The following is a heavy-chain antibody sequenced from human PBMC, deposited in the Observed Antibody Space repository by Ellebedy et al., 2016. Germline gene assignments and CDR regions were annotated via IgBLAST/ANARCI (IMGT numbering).Heavy chain of an antibody. J-gene: IGHJ4*02. CDR1: GFTFSTYS. CDR2: ISTGSTYI. CDR3: ATYSNGYGGDY. Sequence: GESLKISCAASGFTFSTYSVHWVRQAPGKGLEWVAYISTGSTYINYADSVKGRFTISRDNAKNSLYLQMNSLRAEDTAVYYCATYSNGYGGDYWGQGTLVAVSS. V-gene: IGHV3-21*01. D-gene: IGHD5-18*01.